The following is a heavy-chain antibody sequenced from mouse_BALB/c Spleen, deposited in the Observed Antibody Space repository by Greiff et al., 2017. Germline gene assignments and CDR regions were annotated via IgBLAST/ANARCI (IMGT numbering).Heavy chain of an antibody. CDR2: IWAGGST. CDR1: GFSLTTYG. D-gene: IGHD2-2*01. Sequence: QVQLQQSGPGLVAPSQSLSITCTVSGFSLTTYGVHWVRQPPGKGLEWLGVIWAGGSTNYNSALMSRLGISKDNSKSQVFLKINSLQTDDTAMYYCARGWLPFYAMDYWGQGTSVTVSS. CDR3: ARGWLPFYAMDY. J-gene: IGHJ4*01. V-gene: IGHV2-9*02.